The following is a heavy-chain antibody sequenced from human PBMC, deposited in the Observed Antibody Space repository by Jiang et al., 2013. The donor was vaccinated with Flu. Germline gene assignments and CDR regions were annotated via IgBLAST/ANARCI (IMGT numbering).Heavy chain of an antibody. D-gene: IGHD3-16*02. CDR1: GGSFSGYY. V-gene: IGHV4-34*01. CDR2: INHSGST. J-gene: IGHJ4*02. Sequence: WRPSETLSLTCAVYGGSFSGYYWSWIRQPPGKGLEWIGEINHSGSTNYNPSLKSRVTISVDTSKNQFSLKLSSVTAADTAVYYCARSGYDYVWGSYRPQYYFDYWGQGTLVTVSS. CDR3: ARSGYDYVWGSYRPQYYFDY.